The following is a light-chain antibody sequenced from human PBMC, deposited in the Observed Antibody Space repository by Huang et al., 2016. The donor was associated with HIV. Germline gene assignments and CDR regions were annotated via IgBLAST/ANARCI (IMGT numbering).Light chain of an antibody. Sequence: EIVLTQSPVTLSLSPGEGASLSCRASQGVHNSYLAWYQQKPGQAPRLLIFGASNRATGVPHRVRGSESGTDFTLTISGLDPEDVAVYYCQQYGTLPYTFGQGTKLEI. CDR3: QQYGTLPYT. J-gene: IGKJ2*01. CDR2: GAS. CDR1: QGVHNSY. V-gene: IGKV3-20*01.